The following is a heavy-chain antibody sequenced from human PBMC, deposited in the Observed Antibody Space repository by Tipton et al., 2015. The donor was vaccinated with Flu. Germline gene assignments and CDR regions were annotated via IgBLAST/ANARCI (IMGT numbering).Heavy chain of an antibody. D-gene: IGHD7-27*01. CDR3: ANAPRRPETGFQSFDY. V-gene: IGHV3-23*01. CDR2: ISGSGGST. J-gene: IGHJ4*02. CDR1: GFTFSSYA. Sequence: SLRLSCAASGFTFSSYAMSWVRQAPGKGLEWVSAISGSGGSTYYADSVKGRFTISRDNSKNTLYLQMNSLRAEDTAVYYCANAPRRPETGFQSFDYWGQGTLVTVSS.